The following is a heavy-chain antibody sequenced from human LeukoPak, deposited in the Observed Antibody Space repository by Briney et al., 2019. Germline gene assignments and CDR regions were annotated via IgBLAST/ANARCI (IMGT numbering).Heavy chain of an antibody. CDR3: ARDQVGYGLDY. CDR1: SGSINNQH. V-gene: IGHV4-59*11. CDR2: IYDTWNT. Sequence: PSETLSLTCVDSSGSINNQHWTWIRQPPGKVLEWIGYIYDTWNTNYNPSLKSRGNISIDTSKNQFSLKLTSVTAADTAVYYCARDQVGYGLDYWGQGTLVTVSS. D-gene: IGHD5-18*01. J-gene: IGHJ4*02.